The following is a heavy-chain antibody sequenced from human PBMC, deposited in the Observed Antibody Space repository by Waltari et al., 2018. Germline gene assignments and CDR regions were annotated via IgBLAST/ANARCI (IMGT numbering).Heavy chain of an antibody. D-gene: IGHD2-15*01. CDR1: GYTFTGHY. V-gene: IGHV1-2*01. CDR3: ARDRVEIVVVVAAGDY. CDR2: MNPNSVDT. J-gene: IGHJ4*02. Sequence: QVQLVQSGAEVKKPGASVKVSCKASGYTFTGHYMHWVRQAPGQGLEWMGGMNPNSVDTNYSPKFQGRVTSTRNTSISTAYMELSRRSAEVTAVYYCARDRVEIVVVVAAGDYWGQGTLVTVSS.